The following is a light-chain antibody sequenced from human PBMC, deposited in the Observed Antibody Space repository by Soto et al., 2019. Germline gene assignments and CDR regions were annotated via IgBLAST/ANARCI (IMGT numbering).Light chain of an antibody. V-gene: IGLV1-51*02. CDR1: SSNIGINY. Sequence: QSVLTQPPSVSAAPGQKVTISCSGSSSNIGINYVSWYQQLPGTAPKLLIYENNRRPSGIPDRFSGSKSGTSATLGITGLQTGDEADYYCGTWDSSLSAVVFGGGTQLTVL. CDR2: ENN. J-gene: IGLJ2*01. CDR3: GTWDSSLSAVV.